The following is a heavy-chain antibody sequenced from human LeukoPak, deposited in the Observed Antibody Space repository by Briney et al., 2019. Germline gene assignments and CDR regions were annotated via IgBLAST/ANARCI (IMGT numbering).Heavy chain of an antibody. CDR3: ARAKRWIGSSWHFDN. CDR1: GFTFSNYA. CDR2: ISYDGSNE. J-gene: IGHJ4*02. Sequence: GRSLTLSCAASGFTFSNYAIHWVRQAPGKGLEWVAIISYDGSNEKYADSVKGRFTISRDNSKNTLYLQMNSLRPEDTAVYYCARAKRWIGSSWHFDNWGQGTLVTVSS. D-gene: IGHD6-13*01. V-gene: IGHV3-30*04.